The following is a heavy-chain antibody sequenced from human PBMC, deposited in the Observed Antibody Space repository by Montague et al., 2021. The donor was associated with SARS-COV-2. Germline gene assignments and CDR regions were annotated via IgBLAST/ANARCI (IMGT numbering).Heavy chain of an antibody. J-gene: IGHJ5*02. CDR1: GFSVSDFF. CDR3: VRALGSVYDL. D-gene: IGHD3-10*01. CDR2: INLAGDI. V-gene: IGHV3-53*01. Sequence: SLRLSCAPSGFSVSDFFMSWVRQVPVRGLEWLSYINLAGDIYYAGSVKGRFTISRDTSNNRVFLQMNSLRVDDTALYYCVRALGSVYDLWGQGTLVTVSS.